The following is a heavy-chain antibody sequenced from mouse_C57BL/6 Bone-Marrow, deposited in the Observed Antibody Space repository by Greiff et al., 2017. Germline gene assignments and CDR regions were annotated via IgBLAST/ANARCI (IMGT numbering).Heavy chain of an antibody. CDR3: AIITTVVEGY. CDR2: IYPGSGST. D-gene: IGHD1-1*01. Sequence: QVQLQQPGAELVKPGASVKMSCKASGYTFTSYWITWVKQRPGQGLEWIGDIYPGSGSTNYNEKFKSKATLTVDKSSSTAYMQLSSLKSEDSAVYYCAIITTVVEGYWGQGTTLTVSS. CDR1: GYTFTSYW. J-gene: IGHJ2*01. V-gene: IGHV1-55*01.